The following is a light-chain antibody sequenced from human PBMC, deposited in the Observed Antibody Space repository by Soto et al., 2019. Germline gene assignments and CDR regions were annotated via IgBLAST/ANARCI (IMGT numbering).Light chain of an antibody. V-gene: IGLV2-8*01. Sequence: QSVLTQPPSASGSPGQSVTISCTGTSSDVGGYNYVSWYQQHPGKAPKLMIYEVTKRPSGVPDRFSGSKSGNTASLTVSGLPAEDEADYYCSSYAGSNREVFGTGTKLTVL. CDR2: EVT. CDR3: SSYAGSNREV. J-gene: IGLJ1*01. CDR1: SSDVGGYNY.